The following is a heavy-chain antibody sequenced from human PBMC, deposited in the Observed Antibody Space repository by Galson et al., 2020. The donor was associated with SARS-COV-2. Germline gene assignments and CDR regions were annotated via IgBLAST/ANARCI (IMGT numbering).Heavy chain of an antibody. Sequence: SETLSLTCAVSGTSISSRSYSWHWIRQPPGKGLEWIGYISHSGGTYYNPSLKSRVTISGDRSKNQFSLRLSSVTAADTAVYYCARLHYGEYAPEAFDIWGPGTRVTVAS. CDR1: GTSISSRSYS. CDR2: ISHSGGT. D-gene: IGHD4-17*01. J-gene: IGHJ3*02. CDR3: ARLHYGEYAPEAFDI. V-gene: IGHV4-30-2*01.